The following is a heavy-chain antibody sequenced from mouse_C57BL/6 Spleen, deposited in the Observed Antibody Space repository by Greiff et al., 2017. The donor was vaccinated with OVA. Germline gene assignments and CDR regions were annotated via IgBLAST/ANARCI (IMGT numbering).Heavy chain of an antibody. D-gene: IGHD1-1*01. J-gene: IGHJ4*01. CDR2: IRNKANGYTT. Sequence: EVTLMVSGGGLVQPGGSLSLSCAASGFTFTDYYMSWVRQPPGKALEWLGFIRNKANGYTTEYSASVKGRFTISRDNSQSILYLQMNALRAEDSATYYCARYNYYGSPYAMDYWGQGTSVTVSS. CDR3: ARYNYYGSPYAMDY. V-gene: IGHV7-3*01. CDR1: GFTFTDYY.